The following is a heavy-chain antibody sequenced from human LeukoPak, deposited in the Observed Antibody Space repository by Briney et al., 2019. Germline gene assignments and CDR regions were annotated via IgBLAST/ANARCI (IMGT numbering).Heavy chain of an antibody. Sequence: ASVKVSCKASGYTFTDYYMIWVRQAPGQGLEWLGWISERGGTYYAQKFQGRVTMTRDTSIRTAYMELSRLTPDDTAVYYCARGHEVAASFDYWGQGSLVTVSS. CDR1: GYTFTDYY. D-gene: IGHD6-19*01. CDR2: ISERGGT. V-gene: IGHV1-2*02. J-gene: IGHJ4*02. CDR3: ARGHEVAASFDY.